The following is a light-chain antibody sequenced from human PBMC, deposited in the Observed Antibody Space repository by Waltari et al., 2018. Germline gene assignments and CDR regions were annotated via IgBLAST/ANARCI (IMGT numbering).Light chain of an antibody. CDR2: YDR. J-gene: IGLJ1*01. CDR1: NIGTYS. Sequence: SYVVTQPPSVSVAPGETATITCGGDNIGTYSVHWYQQKTGQAPVLVIFYDRDRPSGVPDRFSASNSGNTATLTISRVEAGDEARYYCHVWHPHVDPGVFGTGTEVTVL. CDR3: HVWHPHVDPGV. V-gene: IGLV3-21*04.